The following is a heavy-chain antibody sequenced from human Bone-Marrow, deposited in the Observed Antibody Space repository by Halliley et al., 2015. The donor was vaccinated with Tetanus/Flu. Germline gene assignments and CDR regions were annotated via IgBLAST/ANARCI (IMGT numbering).Heavy chain of an antibody. CDR3: AKRNYCSSSTCCFDY. V-gene: IGHV4-31*03. D-gene: IGHD2-2*01. CDR2: IYYSGST. J-gene: IGHJ4*02. Sequence: TLSLTCTVSGGFIRSGGYYWSWIRQHPGKGLEWIGNIYYSGSTYYNPSLKSRVTISVDTSKNQFSLKLSSVTAADTAVYYCAKRNYCSSSTCCFDYWGQGTLVTVSS. CDR1: GGFIRSGGYY.